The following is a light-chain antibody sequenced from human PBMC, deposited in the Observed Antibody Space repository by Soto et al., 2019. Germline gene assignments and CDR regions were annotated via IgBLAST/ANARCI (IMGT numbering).Light chain of an antibody. CDR3: HQYNSWPPGT. CDR1: QSISRS. CDR2: DAS. J-gene: IGKJ2*01. Sequence: EIVLTQSPAILSVSPGESPTLSCRASQSISRSLAWYQKKPGQAPRLLISDASTRATGIPARFSGSGSGTELTLTISSLQSEDFALYYCHQYNSWPPGTFGQGTKVDIK. V-gene: IGKV3-15*01.